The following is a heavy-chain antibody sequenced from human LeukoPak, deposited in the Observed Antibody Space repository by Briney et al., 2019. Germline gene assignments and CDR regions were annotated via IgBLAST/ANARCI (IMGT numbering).Heavy chain of an antibody. CDR2: ISGSGGST. Sequence: GGSLRLSCAVSGFTFSNYAMSWVRQAPGKGLEWVSAISGSGGSTYYADSVKGRFTISRDNSKNTLYLQMNSLRAEDTAVYYCAKDLPYYYDSSGGQGGYWGQGTLVTVSS. V-gene: IGHV3-23*01. D-gene: IGHD3-22*01. CDR3: AKDLPYYYDSSGGQGGY. J-gene: IGHJ4*02. CDR1: GFTFSNYA.